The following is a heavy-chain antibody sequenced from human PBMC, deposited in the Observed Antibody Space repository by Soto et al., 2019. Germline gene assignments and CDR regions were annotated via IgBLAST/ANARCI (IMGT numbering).Heavy chain of an antibody. V-gene: IGHV1-69*08. CDR1: GGTFSSYT. CDR2: SITILGIA. D-gene: IGHD1-7*01. J-gene: IGHJ6*03. Sequence: QVQLVQSGAEVKKPGSSVKVSCKASGGTFSSYTISWVRQAPGQGLVWMGRSITILGIANYAQKFQGRVTITADKSTSTAYMELSGLRSEDTAVYYCARDRSGRRELHHYYYYYYTDVWGQGTTVTVSS. CDR3: ARDRSGRRELHHYYYYYYTDV.